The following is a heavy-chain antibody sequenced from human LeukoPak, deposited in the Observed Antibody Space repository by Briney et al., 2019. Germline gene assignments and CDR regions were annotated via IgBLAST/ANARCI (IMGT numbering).Heavy chain of an antibody. CDR3: VPPAAGLHRTISTEYFQH. Sequence: GGSLRLSCAAAGLTFDSYDMYWVRQSPGKGPEWVSYISASGISIKYADSVKGRFTISRDNAKNLVYLQMDSLRAEDTAVYHCVPPAAGLHRTISTEYFQHWGQGTPVIVSS. CDR2: ISASGISI. D-gene: IGHD6-13*01. J-gene: IGHJ1*01. CDR1: GLTFDSYD. V-gene: IGHV3-48*03.